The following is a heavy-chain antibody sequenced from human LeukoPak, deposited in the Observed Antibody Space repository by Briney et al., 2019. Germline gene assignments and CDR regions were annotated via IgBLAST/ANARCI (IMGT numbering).Heavy chain of an antibody. V-gene: IGHV3-21*01. CDR3: ARDLSPSSPVGAQFDF. CDR2: ISSSSSYI. J-gene: IGHJ4*02. CDR1: GFTFSSYS. D-gene: IGHD1-26*01. Sequence: GGPLRLSCAASGFTFSSYSMNWVRQAPGKGMEWFPSISSSSSYIYYAVSVKGRFTISRDNAKNSLYLQMNSLRAEDTAVYYCARDLSPSSPVGAQFDFWGQGTLVTVSS.